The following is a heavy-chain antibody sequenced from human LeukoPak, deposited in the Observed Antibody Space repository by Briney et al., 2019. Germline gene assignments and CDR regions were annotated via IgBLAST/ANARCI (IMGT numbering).Heavy chain of an antibody. CDR2: AYYRATWQH. J-gene: IGHJ4*02. Sequence: SQTLSLTCAISGDSVSSNSAAWNWIRQSPSRGLEWLGRAYYRATWQHDDAESVKNRMTISPDTSKNLLSLHLNSVTPEDTAVYYCAREVDIVMATAVNFDFWGQGTLVTVSS. D-gene: IGHD2-21*02. V-gene: IGHV6-1*01. CDR3: AREVDIVMATAVNFDF. CDR1: GDSVSSNSAA.